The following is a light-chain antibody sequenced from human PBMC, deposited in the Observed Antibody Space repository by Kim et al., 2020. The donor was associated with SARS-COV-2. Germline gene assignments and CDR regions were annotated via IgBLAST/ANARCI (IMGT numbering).Light chain of an antibody. J-gene: IGKJ5*01. CDR3: QRRGNWPLT. CDR1: QSVSSY. V-gene: IGKV3-11*01. Sequence: SPGERASLCGRASQSVSSYLAWYQHRPGHGPRLLLFDASSRANAIPARFSGSGSGTDFTLTLSSLEPEDFAVYYCQRRGNWPLTFGHGTRLEI. CDR2: DAS.